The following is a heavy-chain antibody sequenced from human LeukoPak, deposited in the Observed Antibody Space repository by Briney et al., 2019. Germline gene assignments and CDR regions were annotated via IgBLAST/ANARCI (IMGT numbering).Heavy chain of an antibody. CDR2: IRNKPNNYAT. D-gene: IGHD4-17*01. V-gene: IGHV3-73*01. J-gene: IGHJ4*01. CDR1: GFTFSSYW. Sequence: PGGSLRLSCAASGFTFSSYWMSWVRQASGKGLEWVGRIRNKPNNYATAYAASVKGRFTISRDDSKNTAYLQMNSLKTEDTAVYYCTRQASAYGDPFDYWGHGTLVTVSS. CDR3: TRQASAYGDPFDY.